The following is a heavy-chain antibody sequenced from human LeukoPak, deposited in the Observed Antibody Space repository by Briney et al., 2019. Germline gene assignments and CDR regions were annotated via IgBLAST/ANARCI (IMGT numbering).Heavy chain of an antibody. CDR3: AKGTKRQNYGGSYFDY. J-gene: IGHJ4*02. Sequence: GGSLRLSCAASGFTFSSYSMNWVRQAPGKGLEWVSSISSSSSYIYYADSVKGRFTISRDNSKNTLYLQMNSLRAEDTAVYYCAKGTKRQNYGGSYFDYWGQGTLVTVSS. D-gene: IGHD4-23*01. V-gene: IGHV3-21*04. CDR1: GFTFSSYS. CDR2: ISSSSSYI.